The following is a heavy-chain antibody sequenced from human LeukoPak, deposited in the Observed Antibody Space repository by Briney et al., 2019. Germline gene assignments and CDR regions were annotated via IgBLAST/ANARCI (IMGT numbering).Heavy chain of an antibody. D-gene: IGHD6-13*01. V-gene: IGHV3-23*01. Sequence: GGSLRLSCAAAGFSFSSYWMHWVRQAPGKGLVWVSGISGSGGSTYCADSVKGRFTISRDNSKNALYLQMNSLRAEDTAIYYCAKEIAAAAYFDYWGQGTLVTVSS. CDR1: GFSFSSYW. CDR3: AKEIAAAAYFDY. J-gene: IGHJ4*02. CDR2: ISGSGGST.